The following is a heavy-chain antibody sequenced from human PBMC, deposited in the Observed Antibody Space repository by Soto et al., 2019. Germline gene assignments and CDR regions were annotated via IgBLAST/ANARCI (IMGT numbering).Heavy chain of an antibody. J-gene: IGHJ4*02. CDR3: VRLVGNSWLDY. D-gene: IGHD4-4*01. CDR2: VFHGGNT. CDR1: GGSISRSSYY. Sequence: PSETLSLTCSVSGGSISRSSYYWGWIRQSPGKGLEWIASVFHGGNTFYNPSLERRVSISVDTSKNQFSLQLDSVSPEDSAVYYCVRLVGNSWLDYWGQGTLVTVSS. V-gene: IGHV4-39*07.